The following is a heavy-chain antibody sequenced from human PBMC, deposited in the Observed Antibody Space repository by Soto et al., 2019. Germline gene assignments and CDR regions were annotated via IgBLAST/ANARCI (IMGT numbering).Heavy chain of an antibody. D-gene: IGHD5-12*01. J-gene: IGHJ2*01. Sequence: GGSLRLSCAASGFTFSSYGMHWVRQAPGKGLEWVAVIWYDGSNKYYADSVKGRFTISRDNSKNTLYLQMNSLRAEDTAMYYCARTGATSYYWYFDLWSRGTLVTVSS. CDR3: ARTGATSYYWYFDL. CDR1: GFTFSSYG. V-gene: IGHV3-33*01. CDR2: IWYDGSNK.